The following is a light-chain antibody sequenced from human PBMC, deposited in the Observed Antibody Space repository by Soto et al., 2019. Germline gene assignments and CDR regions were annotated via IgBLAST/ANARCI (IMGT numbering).Light chain of an antibody. CDR3: QQYNKWPPTWT. CDR1: QSVSSN. V-gene: IGKV3-15*01. CDR2: GAS. J-gene: IGKJ1*01. Sequence: EIVMTQSPATLSVSPGERATLSCRASQSVSSNLAWYQQKPGQAPRLLIYGASTRATGIPARFSGSGSGTEFTLTISILQSEDFAVYYCQQYNKWPPTWTFGQGPKVAIK.